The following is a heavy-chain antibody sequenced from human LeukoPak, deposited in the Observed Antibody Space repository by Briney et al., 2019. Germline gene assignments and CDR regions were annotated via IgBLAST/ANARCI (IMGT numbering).Heavy chain of an antibody. D-gene: IGHD3-9*01. CDR2: ISAYNGNT. Sequence: GASVKVSCKASGYTFTSYGISWVRQAPGQGLEWMGWISAYNGNTNYAQKLQGRVTMTTDTSTSTAYMELRSLRSDDTAVYYCARDSVVYYDILTGYYYPSRFDYWGQGTLVTVSS. J-gene: IGHJ4*02. CDR3: ARDSVVYYDILTGYYYPSRFDY. V-gene: IGHV1-18*04. CDR1: GYTFTSYG.